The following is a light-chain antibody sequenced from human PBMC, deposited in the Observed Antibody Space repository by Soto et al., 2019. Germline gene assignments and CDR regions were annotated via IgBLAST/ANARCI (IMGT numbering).Light chain of an antibody. CDR1: QSVSSSY. J-gene: IGKJ1*01. V-gene: IGKV3-20*01. CDR2: AAY. Sequence: EIVLTQSPGTLYLSPGQSATLSCSASQSVSSSYLVWHQQKPGQAPRLLIYAAYRRATGITTRFSGSGSGTDFTLTISRLEPEDFAVYYCQQYGSSPWTFGQGTQVDIK. CDR3: QQYGSSPWT.